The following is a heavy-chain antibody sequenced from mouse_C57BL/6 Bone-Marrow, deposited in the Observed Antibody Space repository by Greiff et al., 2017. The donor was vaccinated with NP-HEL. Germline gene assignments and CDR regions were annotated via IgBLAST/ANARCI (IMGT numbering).Heavy chain of an antibody. CDR2: IYSDGGSI. CDR1: EYEFPSHD. J-gene: IGHJ3*01. V-gene: IGHV5-2*01. D-gene: IGHD2-1*01. Sequence: EVHLVESGGGLVQPGESLKLSCESNEYEFPSHDMSWVRKTPEKRLELVASIYSDGGSIYYPDTLERRFIISRDNPKKTMYLQLSSLTSEETALYYCASHLLFAYWGQGTLVTVSA. CDR3: ASHLLFAY.